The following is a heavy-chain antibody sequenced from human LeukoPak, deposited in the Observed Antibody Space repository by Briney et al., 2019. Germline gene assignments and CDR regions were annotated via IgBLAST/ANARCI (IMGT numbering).Heavy chain of an antibody. J-gene: IGHJ4*02. D-gene: IGHD3-22*01. CDR2: IYHSGST. CDR3: ARIRGSYYDTSGPNFDY. Sequence: SQTLPLTCAVSGGSISSGGYSWSWIRQPPGKGLEWIGYIYHSGSTYYNPSLKSRVTISVDRSKNQFSLKLSSVTAADTAVYYCARIRGSYYDTSGPNFDYWGQGTLVTVSS. V-gene: IGHV4-30-2*01. CDR1: GGSISSGGYS.